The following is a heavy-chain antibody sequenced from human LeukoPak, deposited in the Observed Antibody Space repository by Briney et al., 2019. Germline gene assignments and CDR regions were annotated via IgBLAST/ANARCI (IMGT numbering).Heavy chain of an antibody. Sequence: SLRLSCAASGFTFDDYAMHWVRQAPGKGLEWVSGISWNSGSIGYADSVKGRFTISRDNAKNSLYLQMNSLRAEDTALYYCAKDRRGSGSYYNSLWFDPWGQGTLVTVSS. J-gene: IGHJ5*02. CDR3: AKDRRGSGSYYNSLWFDP. D-gene: IGHD3-10*01. CDR1: GFTFDDYA. V-gene: IGHV3-9*01. CDR2: ISWNSGSI.